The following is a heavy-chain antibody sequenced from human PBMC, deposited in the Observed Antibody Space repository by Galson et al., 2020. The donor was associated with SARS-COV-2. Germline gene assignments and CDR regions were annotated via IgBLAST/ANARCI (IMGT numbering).Heavy chain of an antibody. Sequence: GESLKISCAASGFTFSTYGINWVRQAPGKGLEWVSYISSSSSIIYYADSVKGRFTISRDNAKNSLYLQMNSLRVEDMAVYYCARDNQRGIHLGELSFGFDYWGQGTLVTVSS. CDR1: GFTFSTYG. V-gene: IGHV3-48*04. D-gene: IGHD3-16*02. CDR3: ARDNQRGIHLGELSFGFDY. CDR2: ISSSSSII. J-gene: IGHJ4*02.